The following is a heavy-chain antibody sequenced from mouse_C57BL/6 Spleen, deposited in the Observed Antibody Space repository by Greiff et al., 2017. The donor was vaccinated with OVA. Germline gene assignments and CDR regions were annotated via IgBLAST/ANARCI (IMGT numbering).Heavy chain of an antibody. Sequence: QVQLKQSGAELVKPGASVKLSCKASGYTFTEYTIHWVKQRSGQGLEWIGWFYPGSGSIKYNEKFKDKATLTADKSSSTVYMELSRLTSDDSAVYFCARHEEANYYGSSPYFDYWGQGTTLTVSS. CDR1: GYTFTEYT. J-gene: IGHJ2*01. CDR2: FYPGSGSI. D-gene: IGHD1-1*01. CDR3: ARHEEANYYGSSPYFDY. V-gene: IGHV1-62-2*01.